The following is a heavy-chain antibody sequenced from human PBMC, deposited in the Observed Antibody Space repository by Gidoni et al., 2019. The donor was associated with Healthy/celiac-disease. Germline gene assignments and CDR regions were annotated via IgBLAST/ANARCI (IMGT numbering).Heavy chain of an antibody. D-gene: IGHD2-15*01. CDR1: GGTFSSYA. CDR2: IIPILGTA. V-gene: IGHV1-69*06. Sequence: QVQLVQSGAEVKKPGSSVKVSCKASGGTFSSYAISWVRQAPGQGLEWMGGIIPILGTANYAQKFQGRVTITADKSTSTAYMELSSLRSEDTAVYYCARELVGYCSGGSCYRGVDYWGQGTLVTVSS. CDR3: ARELVGYCSGGSCYRGVDY. J-gene: IGHJ4*02.